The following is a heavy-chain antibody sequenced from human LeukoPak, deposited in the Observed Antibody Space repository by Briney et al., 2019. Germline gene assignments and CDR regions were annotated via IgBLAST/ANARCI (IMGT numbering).Heavy chain of an antibody. Sequence: ASVKVSCKASGYTFTSYDINWVRQATGQGLEWMGWMNPNSGNTGYAPKFQGRVTITRNTSISTAYMELSSLRSEDTAVYYCARGGRHYYDSSGEFDYWGQGTLVTVSS. CDR1: GYTFTSYD. J-gene: IGHJ4*02. CDR2: MNPNSGNT. V-gene: IGHV1-8*03. CDR3: ARGGRHYYDSSGEFDY. D-gene: IGHD3-22*01.